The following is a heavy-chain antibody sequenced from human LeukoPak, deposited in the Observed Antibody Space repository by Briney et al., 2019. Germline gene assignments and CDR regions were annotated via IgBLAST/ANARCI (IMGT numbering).Heavy chain of an antibody. CDR1: GGSISSYY. D-gene: IGHD6-19*01. J-gene: IGHJ4*02. V-gene: IGHV4-59*12. CDR3: ARITSVIYSSGQTGDY. Sequence: SETLSLTCTVSGGSISSYYWSWIRQPPGKGLEWIGYIYYSGSTNYNPSLKSRVTISVDTSKNQFSLKLSSVTAADTAVYYCARITSVIYSSGQTGDYWGQGTLVTVSS. CDR2: IYYSGST.